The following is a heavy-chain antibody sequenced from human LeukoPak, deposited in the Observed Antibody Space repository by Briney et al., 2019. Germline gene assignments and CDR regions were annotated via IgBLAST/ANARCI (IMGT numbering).Heavy chain of an antibody. CDR3: ARRYHDGSGSSGLDWFDP. Sequence: PSETLSLTCTVSGGSISSSSYYWGWIRQPPGKGLEWIGTIYYSGSTYYNPSLKSRVTISADTSKNQFSLKLSSVTAADTAVYYCARRYHDGSGSSGLDWFDPWGQGTLVTVSS. CDR2: IYYSGST. V-gene: IGHV4-39*01. CDR1: GGSISSSSYY. J-gene: IGHJ5*02. D-gene: IGHD3-22*01.